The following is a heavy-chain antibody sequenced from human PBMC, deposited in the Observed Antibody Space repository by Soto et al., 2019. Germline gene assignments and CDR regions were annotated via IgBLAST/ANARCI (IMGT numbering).Heavy chain of an antibody. V-gene: IGHV4-59*08. Sequence: SETLSLTCTVSGGSIMSYFWSWVRQPPGKGLEWIGQICSSGSTYYSPSLKSRVTISVDTSENQFSLKLSSVTAADTAVYYCARHLPGSVFGQDYWGPGSQVTVSS. CDR3: ARHLPGSVFGQDY. D-gene: IGHD2-15*01. J-gene: IGHJ4*02. CDR2: ICSSGST. CDR1: GGSIMSYF.